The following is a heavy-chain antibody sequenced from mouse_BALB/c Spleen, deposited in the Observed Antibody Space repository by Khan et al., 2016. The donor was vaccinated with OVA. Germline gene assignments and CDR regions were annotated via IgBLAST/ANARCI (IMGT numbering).Heavy chain of an antibody. CDR1: GYSITSEYA. J-gene: IGHJ3*01. CDR3: ARKDYYDYDPFPY. Sequence: LQESGPGLVKPSQSLSLTCTVTGYSITSEYAWNWIRQFPGNKLEWMGYINYSGNTRFNPSLKSRTSITRDTSKNQFFLQLNSVTTEDTATYYGARKDYYDYDPFPYWGQGTLVTVSA. V-gene: IGHV3-2*02. D-gene: IGHD2-4*01. CDR2: INYSGNT.